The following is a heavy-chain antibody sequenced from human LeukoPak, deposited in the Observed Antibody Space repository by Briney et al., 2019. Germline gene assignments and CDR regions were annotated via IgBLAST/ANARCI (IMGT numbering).Heavy chain of an antibody. J-gene: IGHJ4*02. CDR3: ARAVDYYDSSGYYWVGDFDY. D-gene: IGHD3-22*01. CDR2: INSDGSST. Sequence: GGSLRLSCAASGFTFSSYWMHWVRQAPGKGLVWVSRINSDGSSTSYADSVKGRFTISRDNAKNTLYLQMNSLRAEDTVVYYCARAVDYYDSSGYYWVGDFDYWGQGTLVTVSS. CDR1: GFTFSSYW. V-gene: IGHV3-74*01.